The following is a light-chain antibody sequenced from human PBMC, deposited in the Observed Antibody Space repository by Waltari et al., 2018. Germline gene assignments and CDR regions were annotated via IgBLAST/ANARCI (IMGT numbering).Light chain of an antibody. Sequence: QSALTQPASVSGSPGQSITIPCPGPSSDVGGYNYVSWYQQHPGKAPKLIIFDVSNRPSGVSSRFSGSKSGNTASLTISGLQAQDEADYYCSSYISSDTLELFGGGTSLTVL. CDR1: SSDVGGYNY. CDR2: DVS. CDR3: SSYISSDTLEL. V-gene: IGLV2-14*03. J-gene: IGLJ2*01.